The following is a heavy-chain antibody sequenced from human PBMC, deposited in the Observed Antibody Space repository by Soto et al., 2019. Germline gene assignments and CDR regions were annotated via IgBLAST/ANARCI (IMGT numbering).Heavy chain of an antibody. CDR2: ISGSGGST. CDR3: AKDRGGYYDSSGGDAFDI. Sequence: EVQLLESGGGLVQPGGSLRLSCAASGFTFSSYAMSWVRQAPGKGLEWVSAISGSGGSTYYADSVKGRFTISRDNSKNTXSLQMNTLRAEDTDVYYCAKDRGGYYDSSGGDAFDIWGQGTMVTVSS. J-gene: IGHJ3*02. V-gene: IGHV3-23*01. D-gene: IGHD3-22*01. CDR1: GFTFSSYA.